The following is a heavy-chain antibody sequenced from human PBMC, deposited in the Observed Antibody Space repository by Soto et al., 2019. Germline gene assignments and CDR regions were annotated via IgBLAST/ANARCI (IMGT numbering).Heavy chain of an antibody. CDR1: GFTFGSYA. Sequence: GGSLRLSCAASGFTFGSYAMSWVGQAPGKGLEWVSAISGSGGSTYYADSGKGRFTISRDNSKNTLYLQMNSLRAEDTAVYYCAKDWSGRYFAWSYFDYWGQGTLVTVSS. V-gene: IGHV3-23*01. CDR3: AKDWSGRYFAWSYFDY. CDR2: ISGSGGST. D-gene: IGHD3-9*01. J-gene: IGHJ4*02.